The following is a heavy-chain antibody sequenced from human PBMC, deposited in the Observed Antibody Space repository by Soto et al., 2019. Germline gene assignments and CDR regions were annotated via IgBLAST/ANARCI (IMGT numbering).Heavy chain of an antibody. Sequence: PGESLKISCQSSGYSFTSYWIGWVRQKPGKGLEWMGIIYPGDSDTRYSPSFQGQVTISADKSISTAYLQWSSLKASDTAMYYCARRGRGSPPLWGLDVWGQGTTVTVSS. J-gene: IGHJ6*02. CDR2: IYPGDSDT. CDR3: ARRGRGSPPLWGLDV. CDR1: GYSFTSYW. V-gene: IGHV5-51*01. D-gene: IGHD3-16*01.